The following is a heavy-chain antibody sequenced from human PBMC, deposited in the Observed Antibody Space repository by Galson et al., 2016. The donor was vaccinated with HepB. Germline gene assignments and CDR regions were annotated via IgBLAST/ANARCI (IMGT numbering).Heavy chain of an antibody. D-gene: IGHD3-3*01. CDR3: AKERFWSGYPYFDP. V-gene: IGHV3-23*01. Sequence: SLRLSCAASGFAFSGFAMSWVRQAPGKGLEWVSSIGGSGTYTYYADSVKGRFAISRDNSQNTLFLHMNSLRAEDTAVYYCAKERFWSGYPYFDPWGQGALVTVSS. J-gene: IGHJ5*02. CDR1: GFAFSGFA. CDR2: IGGSGTYT.